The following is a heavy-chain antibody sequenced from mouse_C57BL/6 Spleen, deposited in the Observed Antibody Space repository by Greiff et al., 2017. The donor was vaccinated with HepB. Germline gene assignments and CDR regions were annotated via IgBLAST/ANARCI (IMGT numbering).Heavy chain of an antibody. V-gene: IGHV1-4*01. Sequence: QVQLKESGAELVKPGASVKMSCKASGYTFTSYTMHWVKQRPGQGLEWIGYINPSSGYTKYNQKFKDKATLTADKSSSTAYMQLRSLTSEDSAVYYCARKRTRASYWGQGTTLTVSS. CDR2: INPSSGYT. CDR3: ARKRTRASY. CDR1: GYTFTSYT. J-gene: IGHJ2*01.